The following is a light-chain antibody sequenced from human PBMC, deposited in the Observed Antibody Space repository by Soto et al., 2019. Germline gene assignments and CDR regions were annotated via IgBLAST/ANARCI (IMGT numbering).Light chain of an antibody. Sequence: SYELTQPPSVSVSPGQTASITCSGDKLGDKYICWYQQKPGQSPVLVIYSDNKRPSGIPERFSGSNSGNTATLTISGTQAMDEADYYCQAWVSSTVVFGGGTKVTVL. CDR1: KLGDKY. V-gene: IGLV3-1*01. CDR3: QAWVSSTVV. J-gene: IGLJ3*02. CDR2: SDN.